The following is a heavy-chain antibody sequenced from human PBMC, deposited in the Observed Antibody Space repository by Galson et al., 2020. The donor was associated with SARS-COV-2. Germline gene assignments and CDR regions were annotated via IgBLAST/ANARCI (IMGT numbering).Heavy chain of an antibody. J-gene: IGHJ5*02. Sequence: ASVTVSFQASGYTFTGYYMHSVRQAPGQGLEWMGWINPNSGGPHYAQKFQGWVTMTRDTSISTAYMELSRLRSDDTAVYYCSRGGRSGGSSSPFDPGGQGTLVTVA. CDR3: SRGGRSGGSSSPFDP. CDR1: GYTFTGYY. V-gene: IGHV1-2*04. D-gene: IGHD6-19*01. CDR2: INPNSGGP.